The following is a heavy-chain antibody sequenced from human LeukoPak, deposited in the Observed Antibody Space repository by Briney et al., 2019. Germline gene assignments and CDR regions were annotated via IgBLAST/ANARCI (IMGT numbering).Heavy chain of an antibody. CDR2: IYYSGST. CDR3: ARSERIIMILGGAFDV. V-gene: IGHV4-59*08. CDR1: GDSISSYY. D-gene: IGHD3-22*01. J-gene: IGHJ3*01. Sequence: PSETLSLTCTVSGDSISSYYWSWIRQPPGKGLEWIGYIYYSGSTNCNPSLKSRVTISVDTSKNQFSLKLSSVTPADTAVYFCARSERIIMILGGAFDVWGQGTMVTVSS.